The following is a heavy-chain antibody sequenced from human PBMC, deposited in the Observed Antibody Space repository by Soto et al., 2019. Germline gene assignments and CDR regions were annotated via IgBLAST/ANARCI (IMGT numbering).Heavy chain of an antibody. J-gene: IGHJ5*02. Sequence: SETLSLTCTVSGGSISSSSYYWGWIRQPPGKGLEWIGSIYYSGSTYYNPSLKSRVTISVDTSKNQFSLKLGSVTAADTAVYYCARRLSRYCSSTSCSINWFDPWGQGTLVTVSS. CDR1: GGSISSSSYY. D-gene: IGHD2-2*01. V-gene: IGHV4-39*01. CDR2: IYYSGST. CDR3: ARRLSRYCSSTSCSINWFDP.